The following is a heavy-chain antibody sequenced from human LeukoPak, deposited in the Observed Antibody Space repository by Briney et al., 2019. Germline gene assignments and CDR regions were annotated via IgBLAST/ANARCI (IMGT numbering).Heavy chain of an antibody. CDR1: GFTFTSSA. CDR2: IVVGSGNT. V-gene: IGHV1-58*01. Sequence: ASVKVSCKASGFTFTSSALQWVRQARGQRLEWIGWIVVGSGNTNYAKKFQERVTITRDMSTSTAYMELSSLRSEDTAVYYCAADRDYGDYGIFDYWGQGTLVTVSS. J-gene: IGHJ4*02. D-gene: IGHD4-17*01. CDR3: AADRDYGDYGIFDY.